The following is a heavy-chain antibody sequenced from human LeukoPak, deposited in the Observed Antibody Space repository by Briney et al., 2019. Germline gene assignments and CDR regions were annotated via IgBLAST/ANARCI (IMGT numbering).Heavy chain of an antibody. J-gene: IGHJ5*02. D-gene: IGHD6-13*01. CDR1: GFTFSNYW. Sequence: PGGSLRLSCAAPGFTFSNYWMSWVRQAPGKGLQWVANIKQDGSEKYYVDSLKGRFTISRDNAKNSLYLQMNSLRAEDTAVYYCAREISSWYRTEGRFDPWGQGTLVTVSS. CDR2: IKQDGSEK. CDR3: AREISSWYRTEGRFDP. V-gene: IGHV3-7*01.